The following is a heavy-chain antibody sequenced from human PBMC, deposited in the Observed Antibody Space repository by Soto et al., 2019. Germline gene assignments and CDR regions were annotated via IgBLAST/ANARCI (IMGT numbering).Heavy chain of an antibody. V-gene: IGHV1-69*13. CDR3: ARLGYSGYDYYHYYGMDV. J-gene: IGHJ6*02. CDR2: IIPIFGTA. D-gene: IGHD5-12*01. CDR1: GGTFSSYA. Sequence: SVKVSCKASGGTFSSYAISWVRQAPGQGLEWVGGIIPIFGTANYAQKFQGRVTITADESTSTAYMELSSLRSEDTAVYYCARLGYSGYDYYHYYGMDVWGQGTTVTASS.